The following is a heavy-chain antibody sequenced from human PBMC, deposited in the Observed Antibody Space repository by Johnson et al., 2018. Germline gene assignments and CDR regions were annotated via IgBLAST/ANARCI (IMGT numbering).Heavy chain of an antibody. CDR3: AKAVASGTRVLVVGDGFDF. Sequence: VQLVESGGGVVQHGRSLRLSCAASGFTFSNYGIHWVRQAPGKGLEWVAVISYDGSLQYYADSVKGRFTMSRDNAKNPLYLQITSLRNEDTAVYYCAKAVASGTRVLVVGDGFDFWGQGTMVTVS. D-gene: IGHD3-22*01. CDR1: GFTFSNYG. CDR2: ISYDGSLQ. J-gene: IGHJ3*01. V-gene: IGHV3-30*18.